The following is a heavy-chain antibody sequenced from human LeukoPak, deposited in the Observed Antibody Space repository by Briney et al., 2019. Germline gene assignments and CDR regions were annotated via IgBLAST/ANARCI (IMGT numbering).Heavy chain of an antibody. Sequence: GGSLRLSCAASGFTFSSNWMSWVRQAPGKGLEWVANIKQDGSEKYYVDSVKGRFTISRDNAKNSLYLQMNSLRAEDTAVYYCARDHHRRLYDSQARDTFDIWGQGTMVTVSS. J-gene: IGHJ3*02. D-gene: IGHD3-22*01. CDR2: IKQDGSEK. CDR1: GFTFSSNW. CDR3: ARDHHRRLYDSQARDTFDI. V-gene: IGHV3-7*01.